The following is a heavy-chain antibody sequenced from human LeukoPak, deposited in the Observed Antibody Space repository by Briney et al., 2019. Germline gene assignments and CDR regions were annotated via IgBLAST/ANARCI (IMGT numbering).Heavy chain of an antibody. Sequence: ASVKAYYNTSGYSFTDYKLHGVRRAPGPGHEWIGEMNPNSSRTSSAQKFQGRVTMTRDTSIATVYMQVTWLTSDDAAVYYCARADRLRGGPYLIGPCGQGTLVTVSS. J-gene: IGHJ5*02. CDR2: MNPNSSRT. V-gene: IGHV1-2*02. D-gene: IGHD5/OR15-5a*01. CDR1: GYSFTDYK. CDR3: ARADRLRGGPYLIGP.